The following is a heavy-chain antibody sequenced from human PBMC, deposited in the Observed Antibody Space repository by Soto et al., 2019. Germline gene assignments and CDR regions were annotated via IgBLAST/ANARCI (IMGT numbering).Heavy chain of an antibody. CDR2: FDPEDGET. CDR3: ASTGVEIVVVPAAIIV. J-gene: IGHJ6*02. D-gene: IGHD2-2*01. Sequence: ASVKVSCKVSGYTLTELSMHWVRQAPGKGLEWMGGFDPEDGETIYAQKFQDRVTMTEDTSTDTAYMELSSLRSEDTAVYYCASTGVEIVVVPAAIIVWGQGTTVTVSS. V-gene: IGHV1-24*01. CDR1: GYTLTELS.